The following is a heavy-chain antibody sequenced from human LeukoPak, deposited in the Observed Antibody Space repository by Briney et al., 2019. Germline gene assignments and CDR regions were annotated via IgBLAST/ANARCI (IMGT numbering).Heavy chain of an antibody. Sequence: GGSLRLSCAASGFTFSDYYMSWIRQAPGKGLEWVSYISSSGSTIYYADSVKGRFTISRDNAKNTLYLQMNSLRVEDTAVYYCASDPDSGGWSTFDNWGQGSLVTVSS. D-gene: IGHD6-19*01. CDR2: ISSSGSTI. J-gene: IGHJ4*02. V-gene: IGHV3-11*04. CDR3: ASDPDSGGWSTFDN. CDR1: GFTFSDYY.